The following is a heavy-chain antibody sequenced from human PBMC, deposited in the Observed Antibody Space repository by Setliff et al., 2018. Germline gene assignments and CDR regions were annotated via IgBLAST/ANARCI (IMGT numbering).Heavy chain of an antibody. J-gene: IGHJ4*02. Sequence: SLTCTVSGGSISSGGYYWSWIRQHPGKGLEWIGYIYYSGSTSYYNPSLKSRVTLSVDTSKNQFSLKLSSVTAADTAVYYCARTGTYRYFDYWGQGALVTVSS. CDR1: GGSISSGGYY. D-gene: IGHD1-1*01. V-gene: IGHV4-31*03. CDR3: ARTGTYRYFDY. CDR2: IYYSGSTS.